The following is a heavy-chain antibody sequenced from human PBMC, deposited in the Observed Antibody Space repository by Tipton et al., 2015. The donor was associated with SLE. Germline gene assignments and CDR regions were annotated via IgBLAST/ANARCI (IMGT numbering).Heavy chain of an antibody. V-gene: IGHV3-74*01. CDR1: GFTFSSYW. CDR3: ARGRLRLGGGLHPFY. D-gene: IGHD3-16*01. J-gene: IGHJ4*02. Sequence: SLRLSCAASGFTFSSYWMHWVRQVPGKGLVWVSRINSDGTSTTYADFVKGRFTISRDNAKNMLYLQMNSLRAEDTAVYYCARGRLRLGGGLHPFYWGQGSLVAVSS. CDR2: INSDGTST.